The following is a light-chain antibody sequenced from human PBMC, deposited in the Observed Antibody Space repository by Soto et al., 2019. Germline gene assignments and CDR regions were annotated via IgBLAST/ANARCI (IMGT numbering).Light chain of an antibody. Sequence: DIQLTQSPSFPSASVGDRVTITGRASQCISSNLAWYQQRPGKAPKLLIYAASTLQSGVPSRFSGSGSGTEFTLTISSLQPEDFATYYCQQFNSYPITFGQGTRLEIK. CDR1: QCISSN. CDR2: AAS. CDR3: QQFNSYPIT. J-gene: IGKJ5*01. V-gene: IGKV1-9*01.